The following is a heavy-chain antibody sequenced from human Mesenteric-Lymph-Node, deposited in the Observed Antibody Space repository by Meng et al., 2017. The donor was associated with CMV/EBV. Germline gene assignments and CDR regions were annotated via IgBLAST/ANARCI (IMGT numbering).Heavy chain of an antibody. CDR2: ISSSSTI. V-gene: IGHV3-69-1*01. J-gene: IGHJ6*02. CDR1: GFTFSDYY. D-gene: IGHD2-2*01. CDR3: ARDRCSSTSCYYYYGMDV. Sequence: GESLKISCAASGFTFSDYYMNWVRQAPGKGLEWVSSISSSSTIYYADSVKGRFTISRDNAKNSLYLQMNSLRAEDTAVYYCARDRCSSTSCYYYYGMDVWGQGTTVTVSS.